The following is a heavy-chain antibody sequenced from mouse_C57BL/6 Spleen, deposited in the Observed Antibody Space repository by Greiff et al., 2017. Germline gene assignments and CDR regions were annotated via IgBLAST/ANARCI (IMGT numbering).Heavy chain of an antibody. Sequence: EVQLQQSGPELVKPGASVKISCKASGYTFTDYYMHWVKQSHGKSLEWIGDINPNNGGTSYNQKFKGKATLTVDKSSSTAYMELRSLTSEDSAVYYCARDSSGADWGQGTLVTVSA. D-gene: IGHD3-2*02. CDR2: INPNNGGT. J-gene: IGHJ3*01. CDR3: ARDSSGAD. CDR1: GYTFTDYY. V-gene: IGHV1-26*01.